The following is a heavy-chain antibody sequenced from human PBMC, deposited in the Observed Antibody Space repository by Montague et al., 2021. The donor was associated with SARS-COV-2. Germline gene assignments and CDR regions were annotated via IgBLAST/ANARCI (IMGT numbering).Heavy chain of an antibody. CDR1: GFSLSTSGVG. Sequence: PALVKPTQTLTLTCTFSGFSLSTSGVGVGWIRQPPGKALEWLALIYWDDDKRYSPSLKSRLTITKDTSKNQVVLTMTNMDPVDTATYYCAHRRSRRWLAGGYLDYWGQGTLVTVSS. CDR3: AHRRSRRWLAGGYLDY. CDR2: IYWDDDK. J-gene: IGHJ4*02. V-gene: IGHV2-5*02. D-gene: IGHD6-19*01.